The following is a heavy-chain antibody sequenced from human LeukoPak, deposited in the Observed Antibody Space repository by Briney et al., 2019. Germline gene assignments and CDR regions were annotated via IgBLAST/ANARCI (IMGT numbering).Heavy chain of an antibody. CDR1: GFTFTAYS. Sequence: PGGSLRLSCTASGFTFTAYSMTWVRQAPGKGPEWVSEISANGGTTSYADSVKGRFTVSRDKSKTTVYLQMNSLRAEDTAVYLCARAPRGYTGYDFRGPDTYYFDHWGQGTLVTVSS. D-gene: IGHD5-12*01. J-gene: IGHJ4*02. V-gene: IGHV3-23*01. CDR3: ARAPRGYTGYDFRGPDTYYFDH. CDR2: ISANGGTT.